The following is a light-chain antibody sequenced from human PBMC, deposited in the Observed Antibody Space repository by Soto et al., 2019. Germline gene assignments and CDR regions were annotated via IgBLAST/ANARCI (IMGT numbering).Light chain of an antibody. CDR2: DVS. CDR1: SSDVGGYNY. Sequence: SALTQPAFVSGSPGQSITISYTGTSSDVGGYNYVSWYQHHPGKAPKLMIYDVSNRPSGVSNRFSGSKSGNTASLTISGLQPEDEADYYCGSYTTSNTRQRVVGTGTKVTVL. V-gene: IGLV2-14*03. J-gene: IGLJ1*01. CDR3: GSYTTSNTRQRV.